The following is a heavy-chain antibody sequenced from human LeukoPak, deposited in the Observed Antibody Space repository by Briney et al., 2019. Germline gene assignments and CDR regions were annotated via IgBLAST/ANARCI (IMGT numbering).Heavy chain of an antibody. D-gene: IGHD2-2*01. CDR1: GFTFSSYT. CDR2: ISSSSSYI. J-gene: IGHJ5*02. Sequence: PGGSLRLSCAASGFTFSSYTMNWVRQAPGKGLEWVSSISSSSSYINYADSVKGRFTISRDSAKNSLYLQMNSLRAEDTAVYYCAKLPREYCSSTGCPNWFDTWGQGTLVTVSS. V-gene: IGHV3-21*01. CDR3: AKLPREYCSSTGCPNWFDT.